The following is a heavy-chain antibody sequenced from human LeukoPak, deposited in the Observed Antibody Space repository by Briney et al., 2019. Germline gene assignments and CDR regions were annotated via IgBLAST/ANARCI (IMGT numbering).Heavy chain of an antibody. D-gene: IGHD6-19*01. CDR2: MNPNSGNT. CDR3: ARFKESGWSLEIDY. V-gene: IGHV1-8*01. Sequence: ASVKVSCKASGYTFTSYDINWVRQATGQGLEWMGWMNPNSGNTGYAQKFQGRVTMTRNTSISTAYMELSSLRSEDTAVYYCARFKESGWSLEIDYWGQGTLVTVSS. J-gene: IGHJ4*02. CDR1: GYTFTSYD.